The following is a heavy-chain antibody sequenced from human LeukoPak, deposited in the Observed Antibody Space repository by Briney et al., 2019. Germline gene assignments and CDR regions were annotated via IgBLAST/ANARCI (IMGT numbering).Heavy chain of an antibody. Sequence: GGSLRLSCAASGFTFSSHSMNWVRQAPGKGLEWVSSISSSTTYIHYADSVEGRFTISRDNAKNSLNLQMNSLRAEDTAVYYCARDGNIAACDYWGQGTLVTVSS. V-gene: IGHV3-21*01. J-gene: IGHJ4*02. CDR2: ISSSTTYI. CDR1: GFTFSSHS. CDR3: ARDGNIAACDY. D-gene: IGHD6-25*01.